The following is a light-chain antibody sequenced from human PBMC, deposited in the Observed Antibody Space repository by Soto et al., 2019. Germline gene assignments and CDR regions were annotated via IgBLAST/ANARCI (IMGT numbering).Light chain of an antibody. CDR2: DDD. CDR3: QVWDSSSDHRV. Sequence: SSELTQPPSVSVAPGQTARITCGGSNIGSKSVHWYQQKPGQAPVLVVFDDDDRPSGIPERLSGSNSGNTATLTISRVEAGDEADYYCQVWDSSSDHRVFGGGTQLTVL. J-gene: IGLJ3*02. V-gene: IGLV3-21*02. CDR1: NIGSKS.